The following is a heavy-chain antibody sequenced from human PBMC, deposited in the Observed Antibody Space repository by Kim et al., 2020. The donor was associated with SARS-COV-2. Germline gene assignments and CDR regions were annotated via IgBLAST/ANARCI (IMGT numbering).Heavy chain of an antibody. CDR3: ASSGGSIVVVPAATWDYYYGMDV. V-gene: IGHV4-31*03. Sequence: SETLSLTCTVSGGSISSGGYYWSWIRQHPGKGLEWIGYIYYSGSTYYNPSIKSRVTISVDTSKNQFPLKLSSVTAADTAVYYCASSGGSIVVVPAATWDYYYGMDVWGQGATVTVSS. D-gene: IGHD2-2*01. CDR1: GGSISSGGYY. J-gene: IGHJ6*02. CDR2: IYYSGST.